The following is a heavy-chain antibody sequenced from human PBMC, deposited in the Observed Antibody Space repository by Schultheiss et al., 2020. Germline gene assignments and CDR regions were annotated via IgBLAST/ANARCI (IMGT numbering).Heavy chain of an antibody. CDR1: GYTFTSYD. J-gene: IGHJ2*01. CDR2: ISAYNGNT. Sequence: ASVKVSCKASGYTFTSYDINWVRQAPGQGLEWMGWISAYNGNTNYAQKLQGRVTMTTDTSTSTAYMELRSLRSDDTAVYYCASSYGDYPRVGPWYFDLWGRGTLVTVSS. CDR3: ASSYGDYPRVGPWYFDL. V-gene: IGHV1-18*01. D-gene: IGHD4-17*01.